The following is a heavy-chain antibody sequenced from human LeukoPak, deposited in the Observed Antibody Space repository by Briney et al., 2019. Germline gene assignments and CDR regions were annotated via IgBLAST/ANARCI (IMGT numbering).Heavy chain of an antibody. CDR3: HLYGDYQYYFDY. D-gene: IGHD4-17*01. V-gene: IGHV1-69*06. CDR1: VGTFSSYA. J-gene: IGHJ4*02. CDR2: IIPIFGTA. Sequence: SVKVSCKASVGTFSSYAISWVRQAPGQGLEWMGGIIPIFGTANYAQKFQGRVTITADKSTSTAYMELSSLRSEDTAVYYCHLYGDYQYYFDYWGQGTLVTVSS.